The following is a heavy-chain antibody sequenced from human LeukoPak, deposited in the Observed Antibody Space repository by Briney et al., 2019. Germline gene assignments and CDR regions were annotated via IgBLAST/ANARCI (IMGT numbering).Heavy chain of an antibody. CDR3: ARDLNLYYYDSSGRGLDP. CDR1: GYYS. V-gene: IGHV1-18*01. J-gene: IGHJ5*02. CDR2: IGAYNGNT. D-gene: IGHD3-22*01. Sequence: GASVKVSCKASGYYSISWERQAPGQGLEWMGWIGAYNGNTKYAPKLQGRVTMTTDTYTNTAYMELRSLTSDDTAVYFCARDLNLYYYDSSGRGLDPWGQGTLVTVSS.